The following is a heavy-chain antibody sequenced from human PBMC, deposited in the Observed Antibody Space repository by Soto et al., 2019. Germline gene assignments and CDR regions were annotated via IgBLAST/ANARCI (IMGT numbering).Heavy chain of an antibody. CDR1: GFTFSSNW. D-gene: IGHD6-13*01. CDR3: ARGSSSWYVSFDY. Sequence: VQLVESGGGLVQPGGSLRLSCAASGFTFSSNWMHWVRQAPGKGLVWVSRINSDGSITSYADSVKGQFTISRDNAKNTLYLQMNSLRADDTAVYYCARGSSSWYVSFDYWGQGILVTVSS. J-gene: IGHJ4*02. CDR2: INSDGSIT. V-gene: IGHV3-74*01.